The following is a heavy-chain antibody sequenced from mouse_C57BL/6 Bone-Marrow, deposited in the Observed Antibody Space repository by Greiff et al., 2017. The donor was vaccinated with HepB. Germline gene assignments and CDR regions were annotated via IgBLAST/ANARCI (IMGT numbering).Heavy chain of an antibody. J-gene: IGHJ3*01. Sequence: VQLQQSGPELVKPGASVKISCKASGYAFSSSWMNWVKQRPGKGLEWLGRIYPGDGDTNYNGKFKGKATLTTDKSSSTPYMQLSSLTSEDSAVYFCARNRDYDSFAYWGKGTLVTVSA. CDR1: GYAFSSSW. CDR2: IYPGDGDT. V-gene: IGHV1-82*01. D-gene: IGHD2-4*01. CDR3: ARNRDYDSFAY.